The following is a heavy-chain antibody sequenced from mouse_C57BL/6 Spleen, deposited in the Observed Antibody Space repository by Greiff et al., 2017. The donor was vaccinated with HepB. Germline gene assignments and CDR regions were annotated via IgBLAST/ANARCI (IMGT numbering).Heavy chain of an antibody. Sequence: QVQLQQPGAELVKPGASVKLSCKASGYTFTSYWMQWVKQRPGQGLEWIGEIDPSDSYTNSNQKFTGKATLTVATSSSTAYMQLSSLTSEDSAVYYCARSRGYYGSSYSFAYWGQGTLVTVAA. J-gene: IGHJ3*01. CDR1: GYTFTSYW. V-gene: IGHV1-50*01. CDR3: ARSRGYYGSSYSFAY. D-gene: IGHD1-1*01. CDR2: IDPSDSYT.